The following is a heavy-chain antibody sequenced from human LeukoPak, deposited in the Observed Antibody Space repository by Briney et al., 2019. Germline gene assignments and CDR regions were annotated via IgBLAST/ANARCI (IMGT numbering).Heavy chain of an antibody. D-gene: IGHD3-3*01. CDR2: ISYDGSNK. Sequence: PGGSLRLSCAASGFTFSSYAMHWVRQAPGKGLEWVAVISYDGSNKYYADSVKGRFTISRDNAKNTLYLQMNSLRTEDTAVYYCARGAGWSDAYYFDYWGQGTLVTVSS. V-gene: IGHV3-30-3*01. J-gene: IGHJ4*02. CDR3: ARGAGWSDAYYFDY. CDR1: GFTFSSYA.